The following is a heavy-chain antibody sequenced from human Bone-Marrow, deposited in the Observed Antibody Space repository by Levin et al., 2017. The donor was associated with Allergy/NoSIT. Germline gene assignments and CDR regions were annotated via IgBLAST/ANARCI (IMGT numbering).Heavy chain of an antibody. CDR2: ISYDGSNK. Sequence: GESLKISCAASGFTFSSYGMHWVRQAPGKGLEWVAVISYDGSNKYYADSVKGRFTISRDNSKNTLYLQMNSLRAEDTAVYYCAKDACSSTSCYLRYYGMDVWGQGTTVTVSS. D-gene: IGHD2-2*01. CDR3: AKDACSSTSCYLRYYGMDV. V-gene: IGHV3-30*18. CDR1: GFTFSSYG. J-gene: IGHJ6*02.